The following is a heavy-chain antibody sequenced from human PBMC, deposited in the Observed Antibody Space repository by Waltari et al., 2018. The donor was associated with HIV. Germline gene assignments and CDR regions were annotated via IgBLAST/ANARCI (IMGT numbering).Heavy chain of an antibody. Sequence: QVQLVQSGAEVKKPGASVKVSCKASGYTFTSYDINWLRSATGQGLEWLGWMNPNSGNTGYAQRFQGRVTMTRNTSISTAYMELSSLRSEDTAVYFCARGPQDYPKYYFDYWGQGTLVTVSS. CDR2: MNPNSGNT. CDR3: ARGPQDYPKYYFDY. V-gene: IGHV1-8*01. CDR1: GYTFTSYD. D-gene: IGHD4-17*01. J-gene: IGHJ4*02.